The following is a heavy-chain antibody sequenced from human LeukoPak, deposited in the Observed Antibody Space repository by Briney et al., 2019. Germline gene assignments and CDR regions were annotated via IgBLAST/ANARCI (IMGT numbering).Heavy chain of an antibody. J-gene: IGHJ4*02. D-gene: IGHD3-10*01. CDR3: AKRASGSGTSLYHFDY. CDR1: GFTFSTYA. V-gene: IGHV3-23*01. CDR2: IGNSGGRT. Sequence: GGSLRLSCAASGFTFSTYAMSWVRQAPGKGREWVSVIGNSGGRTVYADSVKGRFTISRDNSRTTVHLQMNFLRAEDTAVHFCAKRASGSGTSLYHFDYWGQGALVTVSS.